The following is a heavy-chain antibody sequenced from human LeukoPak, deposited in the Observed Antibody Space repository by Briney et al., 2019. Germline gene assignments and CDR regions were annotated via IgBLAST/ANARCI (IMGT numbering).Heavy chain of an antibody. Sequence: PGGSLRLSCVASGFTLSSNWMSWVRQAAGKGLEWVANIKQDGSETYYVDSVKGRFTISRGSTKSSLYLQMNSLRGEDTAVYYCARQPVRFWSAYYQYYFDYWGQGTLVTVSS. J-gene: IGHJ4*02. V-gene: IGHV3-7*01. CDR2: IKQDGSET. CDR1: GFTLSSNW. CDR3: ARQPVRFWSAYYQYYFDY. D-gene: IGHD3-3*01.